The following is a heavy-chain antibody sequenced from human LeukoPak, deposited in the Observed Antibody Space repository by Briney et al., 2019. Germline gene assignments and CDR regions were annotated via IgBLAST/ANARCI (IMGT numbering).Heavy chain of an antibody. CDR2: FSYSGST. CDR1: GGSISSSSYY. V-gene: IGHV4-39*02. CDR3: ARDAPAGDDFLTGFSRYTMDV. Sequence: SETLSLTYTVSGGSISSSSYYWGWIRQPPGKGLEWIGSFSYSGSTYYNPSLKSRVTMSVDTSNNQFSLKLTSVTAADTAVYYCARDAPAGDDFLTGFSRYTMDVWGQGTTVTVSS. D-gene: IGHD3-9*01. J-gene: IGHJ6*02.